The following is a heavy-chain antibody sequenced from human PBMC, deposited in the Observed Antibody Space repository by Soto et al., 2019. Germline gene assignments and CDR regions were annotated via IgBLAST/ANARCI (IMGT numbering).Heavy chain of an antibody. CDR1: GINYNTYA. CDR3: ARAISGYVT. D-gene: IGHD5-12*01. CDR2: INAGNGDT. J-gene: IGHJ4*02. V-gene: IGHV1-3*01. Sequence: QVQLVQSGAEMKKPGASVKLSCKTSGINYNTYAIHWVRQAPGQGLEWMGWINAGNGDTRYSQNFQGRVTLTRDTSASTVCMDLDSLKSEDTGVYYCARAISGYVTWGQGTLVTVSS.